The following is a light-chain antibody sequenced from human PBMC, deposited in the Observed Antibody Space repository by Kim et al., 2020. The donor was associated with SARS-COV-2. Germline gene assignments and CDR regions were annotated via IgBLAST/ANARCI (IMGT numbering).Light chain of an antibody. J-gene: IGKJ1*01. V-gene: IGKV1-27*01. CDR1: HGISNY. CDR3: QKYNSALGT. Sequence: ASVGDIVTTTCRASHGISNYLAWYQQKPGKVPKLLIYAASTLQSGVPSRFSGSGSGTDFTLTISSLQPEDVATYYCQKYNSALGTFGQGTKVEIK. CDR2: AAS.